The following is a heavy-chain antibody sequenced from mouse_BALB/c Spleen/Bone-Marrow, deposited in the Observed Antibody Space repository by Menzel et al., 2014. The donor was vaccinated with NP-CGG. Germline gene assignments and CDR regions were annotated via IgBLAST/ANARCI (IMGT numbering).Heavy chain of an antibody. Sequence: DVKLQESGTVLARPGAAVKMSCKASGYTFSNYWMHWVKQRPGQGLEWIGTIYPGNSDTTYNQKFKGKAKPTAVTSTSTAYMDLSSLTNEDSAVYYCTTLARTNFDYWGQGTTLTVSS. J-gene: IGHJ2*01. CDR2: IYPGNSDT. CDR1: GYTFSNYW. D-gene: IGHD3-1*01. V-gene: IGHV1-5*01. CDR3: TTLARTNFDY.